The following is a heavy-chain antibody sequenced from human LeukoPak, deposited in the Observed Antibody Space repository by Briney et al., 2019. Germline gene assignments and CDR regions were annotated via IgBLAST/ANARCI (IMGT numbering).Heavy chain of an antibody. Sequence: GGSLRLSCAASGFSVSSNYISWVRQAPGKGLEWVSVIYTDGSTKSADSVKARFTISRDTSKNTVYLQMNSLRVEDTAVYYCARATLYNWGQGTLVTVSS. J-gene: IGHJ4*02. CDR1: GFSVSSNY. CDR2: IYTDGST. V-gene: IGHV3-53*01. CDR3: ARATLYN.